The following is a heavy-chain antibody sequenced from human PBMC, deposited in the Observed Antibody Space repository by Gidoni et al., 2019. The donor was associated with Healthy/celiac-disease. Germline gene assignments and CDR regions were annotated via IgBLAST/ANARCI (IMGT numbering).Heavy chain of an antibody. CDR3: ASTDAYCTNGVCYMYYFDY. D-gene: IGHD2-8*01. Sequence: QLQLQESGPGLVKPSETLSLTCTVSGGPISSSSYSWGWIRQPPGKGLEWIGSIYFSGCTYYNPSLKSRVTISVDTSKNQFSLKLSSVTAADTAVYYCASTDAYCTNGVCYMYYFDYWGQGTLVTVSS. J-gene: IGHJ4*02. CDR2: IYFSGCT. CDR1: GGPISSSSYS. V-gene: IGHV4-39*01.